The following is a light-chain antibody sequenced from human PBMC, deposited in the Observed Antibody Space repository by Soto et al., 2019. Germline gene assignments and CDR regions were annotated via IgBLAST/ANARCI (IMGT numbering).Light chain of an antibody. CDR3: QQYYNTQWT. CDR1: QRVLYSSNNKNY. Sequence: DIVMTQYPDSLAVSLGERATINCKSSQRVLYSSNNKNYLAWYQQKPGQPPKLLIYWASTRESGVPARFIGSGSGADFTLNIGSLQAADVAVDYCQQYYNTQWTVGKGTKVEI. J-gene: IGKJ1*01. CDR2: WAS. V-gene: IGKV4-1*01.